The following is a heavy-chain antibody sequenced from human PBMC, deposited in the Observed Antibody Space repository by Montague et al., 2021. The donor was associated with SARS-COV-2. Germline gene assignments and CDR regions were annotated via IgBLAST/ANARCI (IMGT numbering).Heavy chain of an antibody. Sequence: CAISGDSVSNNRPAWHWLRQSPPARLQCLGRTYFKTQWFHHYAPSLEGRITVNADASKNHFSLQLTSVTPEDSAKYFCVRSQYSNTWFFDYWGQGAQVTVSS. CDR1: GDSVSNNRPA. V-gene: IGHV6-1*01. J-gene: IGHJ4*02. CDR3: VRSQYSNTWFFDY. D-gene: IGHD6-6*01. CDR2: TYFKTQWFH.